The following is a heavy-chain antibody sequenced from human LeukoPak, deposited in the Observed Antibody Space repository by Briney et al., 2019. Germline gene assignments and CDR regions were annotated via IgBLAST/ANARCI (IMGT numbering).Heavy chain of an antibody. J-gene: IGHJ4*02. Sequence: SETLSLTCTVSGGSISGYYWGWIRQPPGKELEWMGYFYNRGTTNYNPSLKSRITMSVDTSKNQFSLKLTSVTATDTAVYYCARHYGPWGQGTLVTVSS. CDR1: GGSISGYY. CDR2: FYNRGTT. CDR3: ARHYGP. V-gene: IGHV4-59*08. D-gene: IGHD3-10*01.